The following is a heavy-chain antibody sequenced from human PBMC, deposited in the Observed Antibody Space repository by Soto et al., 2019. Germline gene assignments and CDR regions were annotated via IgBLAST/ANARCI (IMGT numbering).Heavy chain of an antibody. J-gene: IGHJ4*02. D-gene: IGHD2-15*01. CDR2: IYYSGST. CDR1: GASITSHY. Sequence: SETLSLTCTVSGASITSHYWSWSRQPPGKRLEWMGDIYYSGSTIYSPSLRSRVTISVDKSKNQFSLKLSSATAADTAVYYCARKSGGSQTFDYWGQGTLVTVSS. CDR3: ARKSGGSQTFDY. V-gene: IGHV4-59*11.